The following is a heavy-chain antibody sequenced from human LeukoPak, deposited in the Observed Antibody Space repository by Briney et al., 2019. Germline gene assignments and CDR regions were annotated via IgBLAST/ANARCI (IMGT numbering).Heavy chain of an antibody. CDR3: ARYRDYGSGSFDY. CDR2: IYHSGST. CDR1: GGSISSGGYS. Sequence: SQTLSVTCAVSGGSISSGGYSWSWIRQPPGKGLEWIGYIYHSGSTYYNPSLKSRVTISVDRSKNQFSLKLSSVTAADTAVYYCARYRDYGSGSFDYWGQGTLVTVSS. J-gene: IGHJ4*02. V-gene: IGHV4-30-2*01. D-gene: IGHD3-10*01.